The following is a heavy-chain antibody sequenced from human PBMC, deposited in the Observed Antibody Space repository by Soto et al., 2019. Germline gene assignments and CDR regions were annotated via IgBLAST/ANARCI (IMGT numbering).Heavy chain of an antibody. Sequence: QVQLEQSGAEVKKPGSSVKVSCKASGGTFSGFAISWVRQAPGQGLEWVGGIIPLFGTVKYAQNFQDRVTITADDSTETSFMEMSSLTSEDTGIYFCARDPYYYDRNGKLANYFDLWGRGNLVTVSS. CDR2: IIPLFGTV. J-gene: IGHJ2*01. D-gene: IGHD3-22*01. CDR1: GGTFSGFA. CDR3: ARDPYYYDRNGKLANYFDL. V-gene: IGHV1-69*01.